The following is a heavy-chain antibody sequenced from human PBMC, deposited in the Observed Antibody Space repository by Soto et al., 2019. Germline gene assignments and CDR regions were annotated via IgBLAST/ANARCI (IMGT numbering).Heavy chain of an antibody. CDR2: FDPEDGKT. J-gene: IGHJ6*02. CDR3: VRVRRQGATWYNSYCMDL. D-gene: IGHD1-1*01. V-gene: IGHV1-24*01. CDR1: GYTLSEFS. Sequence: ASVKVSCKVSGYTLSEFSMHWVRQAPGKGLEWMGGFDPEDGKTTSAQKFQGRLTMTEDTSAETAYMELSSLRFEDTAVYYCVRVRRQGATWYNSYCMDLWGQGTPVTVSS.